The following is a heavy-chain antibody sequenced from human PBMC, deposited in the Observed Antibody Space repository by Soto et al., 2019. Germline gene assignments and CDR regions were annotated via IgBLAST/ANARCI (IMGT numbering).Heavy chain of an antibody. CDR3: ARWRTTGGFDL. D-gene: IGHD3-16*01. Sequence: QVQLVESGGGVVQPGTSLRLSCAASGFRFKSFVMHWVRQAPGKGLEWVAFTSYDGNNKDYGDSVKGRFTVSRDNSQNALHLQMDFLRPEDTALYYCARWRTTGGFDLWGQGTLFSVSS. CDR2: TSYDGNNK. V-gene: IGHV3-30*19. J-gene: IGHJ4*02. CDR1: GFRFKSFV.